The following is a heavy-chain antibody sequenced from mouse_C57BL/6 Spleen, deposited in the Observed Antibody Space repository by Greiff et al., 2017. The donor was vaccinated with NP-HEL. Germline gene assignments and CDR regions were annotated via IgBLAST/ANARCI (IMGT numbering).Heavy chain of an antibody. CDR3: ARSPRYYGSSIDY. J-gene: IGHJ2*01. V-gene: IGHV14-3*01. Sequence: EVQLQQSVAELVRPGASVKLSCTASGFNIKNTYMHWVKQRPEQGLAWIGRIDPANGKTKYAPKFQGKATITADTSSNTAYLQLSRPTAEDTAIYYCARSPRYYGSSIDYWGQGTTLTVSS. D-gene: IGHD1-1*01. CDR1: GFNIKNTY. CDR2: IDPANGKT.